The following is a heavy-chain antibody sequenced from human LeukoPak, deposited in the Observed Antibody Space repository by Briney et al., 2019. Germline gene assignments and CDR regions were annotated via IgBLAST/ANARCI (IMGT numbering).Heavy chain of an antibody. D-gene: IGHD1-7*01. CDR1: GGTFSSYA. CDR2: IIPIFGTA. J-gene: IGHJ5*02. CDR3: ARAPGTGTTRNWFDP. Sequence: GASVKVSCKASGGTFSSYAISWVRQAPGQGLEWMGGIIPIFGTANYAQKFQGRVTITTDESTSTAYMELSSLRSEDTAVYYCARAPGTGTTRNWFDPWGQGTLVTVSS. V-gene: IGHV1-69*05.